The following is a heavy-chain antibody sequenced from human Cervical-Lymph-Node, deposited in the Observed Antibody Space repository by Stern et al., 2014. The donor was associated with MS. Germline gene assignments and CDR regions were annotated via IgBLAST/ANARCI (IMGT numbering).Heavy chain of an antibody. CDR3: AKQRADRGYYFPDY. CDR2: ISNNGGNT. J-gene: IGHJ4*02. Sequence: EMQLVESGGGLVQPGGSLRLSCAASGFTFSSYAMTWVRQAPGKGLEWVSTISNNGGNTYYADSVKGRFTTFRDTSKNTLFLQMNSLRAEDTAVYYCAKQRADRGYYFPDYWGRGTLVTVSP. V-gene: IGHV3-23*04. D-gene: IGHD2/OR15-2a*01. CDR1: GFTFSSYA.